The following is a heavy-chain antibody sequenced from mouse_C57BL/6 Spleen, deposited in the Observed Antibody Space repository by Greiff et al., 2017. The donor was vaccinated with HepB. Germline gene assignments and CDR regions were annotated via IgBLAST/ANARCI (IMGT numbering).Heavy chain of an antibody. D-gene: IGHD2-5*01. CDR1: GYTFTSYW. J-gene: IGHJ2*01. V-gene: IGHV1-7*01. Sequence: QVQLKQSGAELAKPGASVKLSCKASGYTFTSYWMHWVKQRPGQGLEWIGYINPSSGYTKYNQKFKDKATLTADKSSSTAYMQLSSLTYEDSAVYDCARSGYSNFYYFDYWGQGTTLTVSS. CDR3: ARSGYSNFYYFDY. CDR2: INPSSGYT.